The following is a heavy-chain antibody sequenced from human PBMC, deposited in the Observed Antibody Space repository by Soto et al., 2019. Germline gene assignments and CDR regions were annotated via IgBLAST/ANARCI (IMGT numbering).Heavy chain of an antibody. D-gene: IGHD6-13*01. J-gene: IGHJ4*02. CDR3: AKETAGIGIPLFDH. CDR1: GFPLTTYA. CDR2: VSDDGGA. V-gene: IGHV3-23*01. Sequence: PGGSLRLSCAVSGFPLTTYALSWVRQAPGKRLEWVSAVSDDGGAHYASSVMGRFIVSRDLSKSTVYLEINGLTAEDTALYYCAKETAGIGIPLFDHWGQGIMVTVSS.